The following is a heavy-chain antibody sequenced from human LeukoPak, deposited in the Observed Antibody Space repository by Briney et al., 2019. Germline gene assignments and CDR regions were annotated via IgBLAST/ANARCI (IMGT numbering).Heavy chain of an antibody. CDR3: ARAWDSSGYHLPTFQH. D-gene: IGHD3-22*01. CDR1: GYTFTGYY. J-gene: IGHJ1*01. V-gene: IGHV1-2*02. Sequence: ASVKVSCKASGYTFTGYYMPWVRQAPGQGLEWMGWINPNSGGTNYAQKFQGRVTMTRDTSISTAYMELSRLRSDDSAVYYCARAWDSSGYHLPTFQHWGQGTLVTVSS. CDR2: INPNSGGT.